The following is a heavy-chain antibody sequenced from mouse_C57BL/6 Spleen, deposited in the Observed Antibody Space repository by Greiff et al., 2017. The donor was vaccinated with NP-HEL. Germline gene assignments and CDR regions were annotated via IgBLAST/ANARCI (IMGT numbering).Heavy chain of an antibody. V-gene: IGHV6-6*01. Sequence: EVKVVESGGGLVQPGGSMKLSCAASGFTFSDAWMDWVRQSPEKGLEWVAEIRNKANNHATYYAESVKGRFTISRDDSKSSVYLQMNSLRAEDTGIYYCTRRLGRWGYYAMDYWGQGTSVTVSS. CDR3: TRRLGRWGYYAMDY. J-gene: IGHJ4*01. CDR2: IRNKANNHAT. CDR1: GFTFSDAW. D-gene: IGHD4-1*01.